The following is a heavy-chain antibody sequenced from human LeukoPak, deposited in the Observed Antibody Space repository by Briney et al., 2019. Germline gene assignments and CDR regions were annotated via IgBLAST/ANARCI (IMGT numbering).Heavy chain of an antibody. CDR1: GGSITDGTFY. Sequence: WETLFLICNVSGGSITDGTFYWGWTRQSPGKGLEWIGTIRHSGSTFYNPSLQRRATISVDTSKNQFSPKLSAVTAADTAVYCSARAGILATGDYFDPWGQGTLVTVSS. CDR2: IRHSGST. CDR3: ARAGILATGDYFDP. J-gene: IGHJ5*02. V-gene: IGHV4-39*07. D-gene: IGHD5-12*01.